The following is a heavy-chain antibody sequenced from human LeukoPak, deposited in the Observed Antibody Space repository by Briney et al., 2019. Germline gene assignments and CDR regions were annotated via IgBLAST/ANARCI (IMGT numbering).Heavy chain of an antibody. CDR3: ARDLGGSLLVAFHI. CDR1: GGSISSGGYY. V-gene: IGHV4-31*03. CDR2: IYNSGST. Sequence: PSETLSLTCTVSGGSISSGGYYWSWIRQHPGKGLEWIGYIYNSGSTYYNPSLKSRVTISADTSKNQFSLKLSSVTAADTAVYYCARDLGGSLLVAFHIWGQGTMVTVSS. J-gene: IGHJ3*02. D-gene: IGHD2-15*01.